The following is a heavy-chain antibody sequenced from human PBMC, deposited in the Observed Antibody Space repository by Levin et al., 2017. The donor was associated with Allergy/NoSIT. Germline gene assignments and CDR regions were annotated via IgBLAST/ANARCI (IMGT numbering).Heavy chain of an antibody. V-gene: IGHV1-18*01. D-gene: IGHD2-2*01. CDR2: ISAYNGNT. CDR3: ARNSRRYCSSTSCLFDY. Sequence: ASVKVSCKASGYTFTSYGISWVRQAPGQGLEWMGWISAYNGNTNYAQKLQGRVTMTTDTSTSTAYMELRSLRSDDTAVYYCARNSRRYCSSTSCLFDYWGQGTLVTVSS. J-gene: IGHJ4*02. CDR1: GYTFTSYG.